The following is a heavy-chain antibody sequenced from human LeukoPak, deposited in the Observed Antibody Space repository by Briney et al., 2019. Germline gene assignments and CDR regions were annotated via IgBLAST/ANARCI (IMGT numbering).Heavy chain of an antibody. CDR3: AKTRPLDSSSWSHGDY. CDR1: GFTFSSYA. Sequence: GGSLRLSCAASGFTFSSYAMSWVRQAPGKGLEWVSAISGSGDSTYYGDSVKGRFTISRDNSKNTLYLQMNSLRAEDTAVYYCAKTRPLDSSSWSHGDYWGQGTLVTVST. V-gene: IGHV3-23*01. CDR2: ISGSGDST. D-gene: IGHD6-13*01. J-gene: IGHJ4*02.